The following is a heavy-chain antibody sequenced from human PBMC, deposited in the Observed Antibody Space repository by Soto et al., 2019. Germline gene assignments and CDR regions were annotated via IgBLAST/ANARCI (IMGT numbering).Heavy chain of an antibody. CDR1: GFTFSSYA. J-gene: IGHJ6*02. V-gene: IGHV3-23*01. Sequence: PRLSCAASGFTFSSYAMSWVRQAPGKGLEWVSAISGSGGSTYYADSVKGRFTISRDNSKNTLYLQMNSLRAEDTAVYYCAKAYDFWSGYLYYYYGMDVWGQGTTVTVSS. D-gene: IGHD3-3*01. CDR3: AKAYDFWSGYLYYYYGMDV. CDR2: ISGSGGST.